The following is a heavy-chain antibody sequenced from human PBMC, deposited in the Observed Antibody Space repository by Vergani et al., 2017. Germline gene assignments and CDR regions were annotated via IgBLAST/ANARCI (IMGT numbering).Heavy chain of an antibody. CDR3: VSPIVVVPAAMSGNFDY. J-gene: IGHJ4*02. V-gene: IGHV3-30*03. D-gene: IGHD2-2*01. Sequence: VQLVESGGGLVQPGGSLRLSCAASGFTFSSYWMSWVRQAPGKGLEWVAVISYDGSNKYYADSVKGRFTISRDNSKNTLYLQMNSLRAEDTAVYYCVSPIVVVPAAMSGNFDYWGQGTLVTVSS. CDR2: ISYDGSNK. CDR1: GFTFSSYW.